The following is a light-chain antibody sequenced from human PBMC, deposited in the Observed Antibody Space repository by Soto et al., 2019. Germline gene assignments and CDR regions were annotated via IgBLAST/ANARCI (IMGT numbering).Light chain of an antibody. Sequence: QSALTQPASVSVSPGQSITISCTGTSSDVGSYNFVSWYQQHPGKAPKLMIYEGSKRPSGVSNRFSGSKSGNTASLTISGLQAEDEADYYCCSYAGSSTWVFGGGTKLTVL. V-gene: IGLV2-23*01. CDR1: SSDVGSYNF. CDR2: EGS. CDR3: CSYAGSSTWV. J-gene: IGLJ3*02.